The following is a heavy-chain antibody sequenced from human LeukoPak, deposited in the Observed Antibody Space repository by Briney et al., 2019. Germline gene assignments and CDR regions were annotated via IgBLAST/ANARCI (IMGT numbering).Heavy chain of an antibody. Sequence: SETLSLTCTVSGGSISSYYWSWIRQPPGKGLEWIGYIYYTGSTNYNPSLKSRITISVGTSKNQFSLKLSSVTAADTAVYYCARLTKYDDTWYADYWGQGTLVTVSS. CDR3: ARLTKYDDTWYADY. D-gene: IGHD6-13*01. V-gene: IGHV4-59*08. CDR2: IYYTGST. J-gene: IGHJ4*02. CDR1: GGSISSYY.